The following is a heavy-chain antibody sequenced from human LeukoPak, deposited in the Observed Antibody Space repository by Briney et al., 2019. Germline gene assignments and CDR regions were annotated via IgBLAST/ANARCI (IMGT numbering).Heavy chain of an antibody. CDR1: GYSISSSNW. CDR2: IYYSGST. V-gene: IGHV4-28*01. Sequence: SDTLSLTCAVSGYSISSSNWWGWIRQPPGKGLEWIGYIYYSGSTYYNPSLKSRVTISVDTSKNQFSLKLTSVTAADTAVYYCASTLIMVRGVIRGFDYWGQGTLVTVSS. J-gene: IGHJ4*02. D-gene: IGHD3-10*01. CDR3: ASTLIMVRGVIRGFDY.